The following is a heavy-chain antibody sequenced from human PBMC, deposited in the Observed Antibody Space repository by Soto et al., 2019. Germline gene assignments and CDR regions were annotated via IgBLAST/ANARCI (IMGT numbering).Heavy chain of an antibody. CDR3: ARVPTDYYYYYMDV. D-gene: IGHD4-4*01. J-gene: IGHJ6*03. CDR1: GGTFSSYT. V-gene: IGHV1-69*02. CDR2: IIPILGIA. Sequence: QVQLVQSGAEVKKPGSSVKVSCKASGGTFSSYTISWVRQAPGQGLEWMGRIIPILGIANYAQKFQGRVTITADKSTSTAYMELSSLRSEDTALYYCARVPTDYYYYYMDVWGKGTTVTVSS.